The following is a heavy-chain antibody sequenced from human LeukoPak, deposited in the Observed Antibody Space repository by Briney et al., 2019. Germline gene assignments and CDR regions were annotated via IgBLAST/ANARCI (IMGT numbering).Heavy chain of an antibody. CDR2: ISSSSRYI. J-gene: IGHJ4*02. D-gene: IGHD3-22*01. CDR1: GFTFSSYS. CDR3: ARVKYYDSSGYFPYYFDY. Sequence: GGSLTLSCADSGFTFSSYSMNWVRQAPGKGLEWVSSISSSSRYIYYADSVKGRFTISRDNAKNSLYLQMNRLRAEDTAVYYCARVKYYDSSGYFPYYFDYWGQGTLVTVSS. V-gene: IGHV3-21*04.